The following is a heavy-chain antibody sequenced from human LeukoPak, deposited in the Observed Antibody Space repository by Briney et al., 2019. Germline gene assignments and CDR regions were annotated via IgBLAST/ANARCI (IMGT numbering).Heavy chain of an antibody. Sequence: PSETLSLTCTVSGGSVSSGSYYWGWIRQPPGKGLEWIGYIYYSGSTNYNPSLKSRVTISVDTSKNQFSLKLSSVTAADTAVYYCARSRRYYDILTGAHTLYYFDYWGQGTLVTVSS. V-gene: IGHV4-61*01. CDR3: ARSRRYYDILTGAHTLYYFDY. CDR2: IYYSGST. CDR1: GGSVSSGSYY. J-gene: IGHJ4*02. D-gene: IGHD3-9*01.